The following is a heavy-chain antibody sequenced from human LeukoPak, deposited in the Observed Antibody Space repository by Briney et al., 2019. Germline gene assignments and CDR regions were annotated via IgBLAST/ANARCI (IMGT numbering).Heavy chain of an antibody. Sequence: SETLSLTCTVSGGSISSGSYYWSWIRQPAGKGLEWIGRIYTNGSTNYNPSLKSRVTISVDTSKNQFSLKLSSVTAADTAVYYCARDRGLYSNYPVMIDPWGQGTLVTVSS. D-gene: IGHD4-11*01. V-gene: IGHV4-61*02. CDR2: IYTNGST. CDR1: GGSISSGSYY. CDR3: ARDRGLYSNYPVMIDP. J-gene: IGHJ5*02.